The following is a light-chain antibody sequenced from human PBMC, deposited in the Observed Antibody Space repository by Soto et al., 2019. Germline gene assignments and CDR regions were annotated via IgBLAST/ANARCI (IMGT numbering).Light chain of an antibody. V-gene: IGLV1-44*01. CDR1: RSNIGRNS. J-gene: IGLJ3*02. CDR2: NNN. CDR3: AAWDGSLSAGV. Sequence: QSALTQAPSASGAPGQRVTISCSGGRSNIGRNSASWYQQLPGTAPKLLIYNNNQRPSGVSDRFSGSESGTSASLAIGGLQSEDEADYYWAAWDGSLSAGVFGSGTKLTVL.